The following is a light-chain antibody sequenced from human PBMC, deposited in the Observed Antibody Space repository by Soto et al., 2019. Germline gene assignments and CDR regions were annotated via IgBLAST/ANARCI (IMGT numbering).Light chain of an antibody. J-gene: IGLJ2*01. CDR3: SSYAGSNTVV. CDR2: EVS. CDR1: SSDVGGYHY. Sequence: QSALTQPPSASGSPGQSFTISCTGTSSDVGGYHYVSWYQQHPGKAPKFMIYEVSKRPSGVPDRFSGSKSGNTASLTVSGLQAEDEADYYCSSYAGSNTVVFVGGTKLTVL. V-gene: IGLV2-8*01.